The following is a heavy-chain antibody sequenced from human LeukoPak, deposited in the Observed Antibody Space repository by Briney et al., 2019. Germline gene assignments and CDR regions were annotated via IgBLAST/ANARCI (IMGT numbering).Heavy chain of an antibody. CDR1: GGSISSSSYY. CDR2: IYYSGST. Sequence: SETLSLTCTVSGGSISSSSYYWGWIRQPPGEGLEWIGSIYYSGSTYYNPSLKSRVTISVDTSKNQFSLKLSSVTAADTAVYYCARLEERLGYYFDYWGQGTLVTVSS. D-gene: IGHD5-24*01. CDR3: ARLEERLGYYFDY. J-gene: IGHJ4*02. V-gene: IGHV4-39*01.